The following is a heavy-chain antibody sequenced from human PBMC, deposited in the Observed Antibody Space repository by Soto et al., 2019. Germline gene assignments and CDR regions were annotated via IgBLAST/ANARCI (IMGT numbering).Heavy chain of an antibody. CDR1: GFIFSNAW. D-gene: IGHD1-26*01. CDR2: IKAKTDGGTT. CDR3: ITGLGESYSRFAY. Sequence: EVPLVESGGGLVKPGGSLRLSCAASGFIFSNAWMSWVRQAPGKGLEWVGRIKAKTDGGTTDYAAPVKGRFTISRDDSKNTLYLQMNSLETEDTAVYYCITGLGESYSRFAYWGQGTLVTVSS. J-gene: IGHJ4*02. V-gene: IGHV3-15*01.